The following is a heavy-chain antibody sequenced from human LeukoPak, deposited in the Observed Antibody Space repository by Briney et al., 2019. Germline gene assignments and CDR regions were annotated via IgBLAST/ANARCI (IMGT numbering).Heavy chain of an antibody. CDR2: IYHSGTT. J-gene: IGHJ4*02. V-gene: IGHV4-4*02. Sequence: SDTLSLTRAVSGGSISSDIWWSWVGQPPGKGLEWIGEIYHSGTTTYNPSLTSRVTISVDKSKNQFSLQLSSVTAADTGVYYCARRITGVLAPFDYWAQGTLVTVSS. CDR1: GGSISSDIW. CDR3: ARRITGVLAPFDY. D-gene: IGHD1-20*01.